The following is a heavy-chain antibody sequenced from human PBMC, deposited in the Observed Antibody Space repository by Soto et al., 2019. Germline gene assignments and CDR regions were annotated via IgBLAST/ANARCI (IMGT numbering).Heavy chain of an antibody. J-gene: IGHJ4*02. V-gene: IGHV3-48*01. CDR3: ARGAYYYDSSGLSY. CDR1: GFTFSSYS. Sequence: EVQLVESGEGLVQPGGSLRLSCAASGFTFSSYSMNWVRQAPGKGLEWVSYISSSSSTIYYADSVKGRFTISRDNAKNSLYLQMNSLRAEDTAVYYCARGAYYYDSSGLSYWGQGTLVTVSS. CDR2: ISSSSSTI. D-gene: IGHD3-22*01.